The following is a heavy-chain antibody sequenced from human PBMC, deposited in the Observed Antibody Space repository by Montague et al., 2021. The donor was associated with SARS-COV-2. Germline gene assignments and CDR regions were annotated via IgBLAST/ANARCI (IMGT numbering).Heavy chain of an antibody. CDR3: ASELLGAFDI. J-gene: IGHJ3*02. D-gene: IGHD2/OR15-2a*01. V-gene: IGHV3-30-3*01. CDR2: ISYDGSNK. Sequence: SLRLSCAAPGFTFSSYAMHWVRQAPGKGLEWVAVISYDGSNKYYADSVKGRFTISRDNSKNTLYLQMNSLRAEDTAVYYCASELLGAFDIWGQGTMVTVSS. CDR1: GFTFSSYA.